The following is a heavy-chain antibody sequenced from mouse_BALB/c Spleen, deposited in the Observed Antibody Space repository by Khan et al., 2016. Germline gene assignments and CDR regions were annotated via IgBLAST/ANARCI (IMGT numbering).Heavy chain of an antibody. V-gene: IGHV3-8*02. J-gene: IGHJ3*01. Sequence: EVQLQESGPSLVKPSQTLSLTCSVTGDSITSGYWNWIRKFPGNKLEYMGYISYSGTTYYTPSLKSRISITRDTSKNQYFLQLNSVTPEDTATYYCARSKMNEAWFAYWGQGTLVPVSS. CDR3: ARSKMNEAWFAY. CDR1: GDSITSGY. CDR2: ISYSGTT.